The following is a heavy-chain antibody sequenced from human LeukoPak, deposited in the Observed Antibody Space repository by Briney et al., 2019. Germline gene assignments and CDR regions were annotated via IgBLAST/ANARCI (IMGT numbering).Heavy chain of an antibody. J-gene: IGHJ4*02. CDR2: INPDTGGT. CDR1: GYTFTGYY. CDR3: ARVSGIRIQLWFSN. V-gene: IGHV1-2*02. D-gene: IGHD5-18*01. Sequence: GASVKVSCKASGYTFTGYYMHWVRQAPGQGLEWMGWINPDTGGTNSPQRFQGRVTMTRDTSISTAYMELTRLTSDDTAVYYCARVSGIRIQLWFSNWGQGTLVTVAS.